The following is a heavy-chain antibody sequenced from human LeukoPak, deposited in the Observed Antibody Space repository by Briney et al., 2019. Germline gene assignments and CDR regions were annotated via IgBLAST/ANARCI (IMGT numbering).Heavy chain of an antibody. Sequence: SETLSLTCAVYGGSFSGYYWSWIRQPPGKGLEWIGEINHSGSTNYNPSLKSRVTISVDTSKNQFSLKLSSETAADTAVYYCARRRGQWLVNYWGQGTLVTVSS. J-gene: IGHJ4*02. V-gene: IGHV4-34*01. CDR3: ARRRGQWLVNY. CDR1: GGSFSGYY. CDR2: INHSGST. D-gene: IGHD6-19*01.